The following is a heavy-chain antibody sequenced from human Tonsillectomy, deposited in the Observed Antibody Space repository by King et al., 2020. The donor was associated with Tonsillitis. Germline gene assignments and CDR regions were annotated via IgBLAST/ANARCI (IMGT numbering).Heavy chain of an antibody. V-gene: IGHV3-9*01. CDR2: ISWNSGSI. CDR1: GFTFDDYS. D-gene: IGHD3-10*01. CDR3: AKDSGCAYYGSGGLSGVFYI. Sequence: QLVQSGGGLVQPGRSLRLSCAASGFTFDDYSMHWVRQAPGKGLEWVSGISWNSGSIGYADSVKGRFTISSDNAKNSLYLQMKRLRAEDTALYYCAKDSGCAYYGSGGLSGVFYIWGQATMVTVSS. J-gene: IGHJ3*02.